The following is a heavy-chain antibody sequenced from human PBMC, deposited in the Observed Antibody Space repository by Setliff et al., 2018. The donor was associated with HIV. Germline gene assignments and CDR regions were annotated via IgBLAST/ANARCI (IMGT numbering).Heavy chain of an antibody. J-gene: IGHJ4*02. D-gene: IGHD1-1*01. V-gene: IGHV1-18*01. CDR3: ARAAGYQLLG. CDR1: GYTFTNYG. Sequence: ASVKVSCKTSGYTFTNYGISWVRQTPRQGLEWMGWINAHNGNIKYAQKFQGRVTVTTDTSTSTGYMELKSLTSDDKAVYYCARAAGYQLLGWGQGTLVTVSA. CDR2: INAHNGNI.